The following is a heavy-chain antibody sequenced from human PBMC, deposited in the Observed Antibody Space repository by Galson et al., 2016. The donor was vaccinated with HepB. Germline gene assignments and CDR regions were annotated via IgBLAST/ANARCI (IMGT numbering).Heavy chain of an antibody. Sequence: LSLTCTVSDGSISSDSYYWAWIHQPPGKGLDWIASMYHRGTIYYNPSLKSQVTLSVDTSKSQFSLKLNSVTAADTAVYYCARSPLVPAAIHGAFDIWGRGTMVTVSS. V-gene: IGHV4-39*01. D-gene: IGHD2-2*01. CDR2: MYHRGTI. CDR3: ARSPLVPAAIHGAFDI. CDR1: DGSISSDSYY. J-gene: IGHJ3*02.